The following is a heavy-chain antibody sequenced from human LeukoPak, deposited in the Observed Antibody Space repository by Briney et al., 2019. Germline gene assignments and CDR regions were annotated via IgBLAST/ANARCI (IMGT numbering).Heavy chain of an antibody. J-gene: IGHJ4*02. V-gene: IGHV3-30*03. CDR1: GFPFSDYS. CDR3: ASGGGVRGVTIASFEY. CDR2: ISHDGNNK. Sequence: GGSLRLSCAASGFPFSDYSMYWVRQAPGKGLERLAVISHDGNNKYYADSVKGRFTISRDNSKNTLYLQMNSLRADDTAVYYCASGGGVRGVTIASFEYWGQGTLVTVSS. D-gene: IGHD3-10*01.